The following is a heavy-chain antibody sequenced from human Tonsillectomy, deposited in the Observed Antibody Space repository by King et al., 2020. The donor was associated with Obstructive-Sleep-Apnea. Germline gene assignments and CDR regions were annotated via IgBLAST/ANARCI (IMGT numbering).Heavy chain of an antibody. CDR3: AKEMIAAAATGGMDV. Sequence: QLVQSGGGVVQPGRSLRLSCAASGFTFSSYGMHWVRQAPGKGLEWVAVISYDGSIKYYADSVKGRFTVSRDNSKNTLYLQMNSLRPEDTAGYYCAKEMIAAAATGGMDVWGQGTTVTVSS. CDR1: GFTFSSYG. J-gene: IGHJ6*02. D-gene: IGHD6-13*01. V-gene: IGHV3-30*18. CDR2: ISYDGSIK.